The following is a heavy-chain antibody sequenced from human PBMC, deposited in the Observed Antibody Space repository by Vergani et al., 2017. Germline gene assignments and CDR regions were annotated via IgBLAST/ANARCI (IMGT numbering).Heavy chain of an antibody. V-gene: IGHV1-69*13. Sequence: QVQLVQSGAEVKKPGATVKISCKVSGYTFTDYYMHWVQQAPGQGLEWMGGIIPIFGTANYAQKFQGRVTITADESTSTAYMELSSLRSEDTAVYYCAGPRHYDFWSGYYTGIGAFDIWGQGTMVTVSS. D-gene: IGHD3-3*01. CDR3: AGPRHYDFWSGYYTGIGAFDI. J-gene: IGHJ3*02. CDR1: GYTFTDYY. CDR2: IIPIFGTA.